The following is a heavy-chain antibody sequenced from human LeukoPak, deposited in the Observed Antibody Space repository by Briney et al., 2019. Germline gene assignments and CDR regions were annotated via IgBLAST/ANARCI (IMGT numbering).Heavy chain of an antibody. D-gene: IGHD3-9*01. V-gene: IGHV3-30*14. CDR1: GFTFSSYA. Sequence: PGGSLRLSCAASGFTFSSYAMHWVRQAPGKGLEWVAVISYDGSNKYYADSVKGRFTISRDNSKNTLYLQMNSLRAEDTAVYYCARTRYFDWLHQYYFDYWGQGTLVTVSS. CDR3: ARTRYFDWLHQYYFDY. J-gene: IGHJ4*02. CDR2: ISYDGSNK.